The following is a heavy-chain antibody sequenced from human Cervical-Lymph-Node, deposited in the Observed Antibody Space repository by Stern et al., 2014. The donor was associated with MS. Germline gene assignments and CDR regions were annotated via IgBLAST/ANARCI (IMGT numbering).Heavy chain of an antibody. CDR2: IWYDGSNK. CDR3: ARDSARGATVPTPHYYGMDV. D-gene: IGHD4-17*01. Sequence: VQLVESGGGVVQPGRSLRLSCAASGFTFSSYGMHWVRQAPGKGLEGVAVIWYDGSNKYYADSVKGRFTISRDNSKNTLYLQMNSLRAEDTAVYYCARDSARGATVPTPHYYGMDVWGQGTTVTVSS. CDR1: GFTFSSYG. V-gene: IGHV3-33*01. J-gene: IGHJ6*02.